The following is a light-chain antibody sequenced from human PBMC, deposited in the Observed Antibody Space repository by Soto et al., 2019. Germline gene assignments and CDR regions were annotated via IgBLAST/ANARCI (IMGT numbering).Light chain of an antibody. Sequence: DIVMTQSPLSLPVTPGEAASISFRSSQSLLNKNGNNYFNWSLQKPGQSPQLMIYMGSKRASGVPDRFSGSGSGTDFTLTISRLEPEDFAVYYCQQYGSSPTFGQGTKVDIK. CDR2: MGS. CDR1: QSLLNKNGNNY. J-gene: IGKJ1*01. V-gene: IGKV2-28*01. CDR3: QQYGSSPT.